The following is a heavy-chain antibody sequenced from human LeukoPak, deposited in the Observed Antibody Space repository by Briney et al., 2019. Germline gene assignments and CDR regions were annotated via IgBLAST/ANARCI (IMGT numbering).Heavy chain of an antibody. D-gene: IGHD6-13*01. CDR3: ARGRASIAAAGPQTHIDY. J-gene: IGHJ4*02. V-gene: IGHV1-8*01. Sequence: ASVKVSCKASGYTFTSYDINWVRQATGQGLEWMGWMNPNSGNTGYAQKFQGRVTMTRNTSISTAYMELSSLRSEDTAVYYCARGRASIAAAGPQTHIDYWGQGTLVTVSS. CDR1: GYTFTSYD. CDR2: MNPNSGNT.